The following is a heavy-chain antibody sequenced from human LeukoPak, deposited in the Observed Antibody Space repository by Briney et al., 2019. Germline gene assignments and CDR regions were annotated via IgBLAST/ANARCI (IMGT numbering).Heavy chain of an antibody. CDR2: ISGSGGST. Sequence: GGSLRLSCAASGFTFSSYAMSWVRQAPGKGLEWVSAISGSGGSTYYADYVKGRFTISRDNSKNTLYLQMNSLRAEDTAVYYCAKDHDSSSSRSFDYWGQGTLVTVSS. J-gene: IGHJ4*02. D-gene: IGHD6-13*01. CDR3: AKDHDSSSSRSFDY. CDR1: GFTFSSYA. V-gene: IGHV3-23*01.